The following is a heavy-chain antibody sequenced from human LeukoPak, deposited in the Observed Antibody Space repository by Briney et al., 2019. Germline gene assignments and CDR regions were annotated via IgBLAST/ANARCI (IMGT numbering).Heavy chain of an antibody. J-gene: IGHJ5*02. V-gene: IGHV4-34*01. D-gene: IGHD3-16*01. CDR2: INHSGST. CDR1: GGSFSGYY. CDR3: ARFTPQGYGWGGYNRFDP. Sequence: SSETLSLTCAVYGGSFSGYYWSWIRQPPGKGVEWIGEINHSGSTNYNPSLKSRVTISVDTSKNQFSLKLSSVTAADTAVYYCARFTPQGYGWGGYNRFDPWRQGTLVTVPS.